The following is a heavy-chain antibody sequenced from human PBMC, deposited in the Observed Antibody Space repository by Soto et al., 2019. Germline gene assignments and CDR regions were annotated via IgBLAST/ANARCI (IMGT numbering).Heavy chain of an antibody. D-gene: IGHD3-3*01. Sequence: GGSLRLSCSASGFTFSSYAMHWVRQAPGKGLEYVSAISSNGGSTYYADSVKGRFTISRDNSNNTLYFQMSSLRAEDTAVYYFVIDPRYDFWSGYYISGAFDIWGQGTMVTVSS. CDR3: VIDPRYDFWSGYYISGAFDI. V-gene: IGHV3-64D*08. CDR1: GFTFSSYA. CDR2: ISSNGGST. J-gene: IGHJ3*02.